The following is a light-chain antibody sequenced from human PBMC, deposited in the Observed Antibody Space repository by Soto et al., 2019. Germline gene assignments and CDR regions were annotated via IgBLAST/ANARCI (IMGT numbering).Light chain of an antibody. V-gene: IGKV4-1*01. CDR2: WAS. J-gene: IGKJ4*01. Sequence: VMAQSPDSLAVSLGERATINCKSSQGVLSTSNNKNYLSWHQQKPGQPPRLLIYWASTRESGVPDRFSGSGSGTDFTLTISSLQAEDVALYYCPQPFTAPLRFGGGTKV. CDR3: PQPFTAPLR. CDR1: QGVLSTSNNKNY.